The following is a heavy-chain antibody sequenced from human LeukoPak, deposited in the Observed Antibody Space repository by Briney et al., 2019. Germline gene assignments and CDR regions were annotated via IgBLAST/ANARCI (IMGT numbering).Heavy chain of an antibody. J-gene: IGHJ4*02. CDR3: ARVVNGGDFFDY. D-gene: IGHD2-21*01. CDR2: INPNSGGT. CDR1: GYTFTGYY. V-gene: IGHV1-2*02. Sequence: ASVKVSCKASGYTFTGYYMHWVRQAPGQGLEWMGWINPNSGGTNYAQKFQGRVTMTRDTSISTAYMELSRLRSDDTAVYYCARVVNGGDFFDYWGQGTLVTVSS.